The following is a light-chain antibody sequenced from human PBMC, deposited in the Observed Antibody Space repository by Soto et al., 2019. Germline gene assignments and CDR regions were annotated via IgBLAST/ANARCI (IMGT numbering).Light chain of an antibody. CDR2: DAS. J-gene: IGKJ1*01. Sequence: EIVLTQSPGSLSLSPGERATLSCRASQSVSFYLAWYQQKPGQAPRLLISDASSRATDVPDRFSGSGSGTDFSLTISRLEPEDFAVYYCQQYGDSPVTFGQGTKV. V-gene: IGKV3-20*01. CDR1: QSVSFY. CDR3: QQYGDSPVT.